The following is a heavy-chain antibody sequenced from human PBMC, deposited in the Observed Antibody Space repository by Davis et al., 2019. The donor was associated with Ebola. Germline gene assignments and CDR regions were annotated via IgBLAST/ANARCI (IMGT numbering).Heavy chain of an antibody. J-gene: IGHJ4*02. V-gene: IGHV1-46*01. CDR2: INPSIGNT. CDR1: GYTFTDYL. CDR3: ASGEFVDF. Sequence: ASVKVSCKASGYTFTDYLMHWVRQAPGQGLEWMGLINPSIGNTSLAQKFQGRVTLTRDTSTSTVHMDLSSLKSEDTAIYYCASGEFVDFWGQGTLVIVSS.